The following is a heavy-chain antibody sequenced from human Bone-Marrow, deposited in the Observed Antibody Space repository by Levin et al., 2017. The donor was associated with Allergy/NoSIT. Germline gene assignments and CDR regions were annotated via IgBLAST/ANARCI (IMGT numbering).Heavy chain of an antibody. J-gene: IGHJ3*02. CDR1: GFTFSNAW. CDR2: IKSKTDGGTT. V-gene: IGHV3-15*07. Sequence: GGSLRLSCAASGFTFSNAWMNWVRQAPGKGLEWVGRIKSKTDGGTTDYAAPVKGRFTISRDDSKNTLYLQMNSLKTEDTAVYYCTTDRGEQDIVVVVAATEYTDAFDIWGQGTMVTVSS. D-gene: IGHD2-15*01. CDR3: TTDRGEQDIVVVVAATEYTDAFDI.